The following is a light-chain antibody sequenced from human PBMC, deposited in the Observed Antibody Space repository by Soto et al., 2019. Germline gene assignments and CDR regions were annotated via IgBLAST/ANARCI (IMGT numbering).Light chain of an antibody. V-gene: IGLV2-14*01. Sequence: QSVLTQPASVSGSPGQSITISCTGASSDIGNYIYVSWYQQHPGKAPKLIIYDVGNRPSGVSNRFSGSKSGNTASLTISGLQAEDEADYYCSSYTSSRTLYVFGTGTKLTVL. CDR1: SSDIGNYIY. CDR2: DVG. J-gene: IGLJ1*01. CDR3: SSYTSSRTLYV.